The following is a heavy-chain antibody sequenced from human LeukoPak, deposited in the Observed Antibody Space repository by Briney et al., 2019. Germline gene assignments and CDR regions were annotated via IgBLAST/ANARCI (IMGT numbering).Heavy chain of an antibody. CDR3: ARDTGYFASGGFDY. CDR2: IYASGTT. J-gene: IGHJ4*02. CDR1: GGSISNSY. D-gene: IGHD3-10*01. Sequence: SATLSLTCSVSGGSISNSYWSWIRQPARKGLECIGRIYASGTTNYNPSLKSRVTMSLDTSKNQFSLKLSSVTAADTAVYYCARDTGYFASGGFDYWGQGTLVTVSS. V-gene: IGHV4-4*07.